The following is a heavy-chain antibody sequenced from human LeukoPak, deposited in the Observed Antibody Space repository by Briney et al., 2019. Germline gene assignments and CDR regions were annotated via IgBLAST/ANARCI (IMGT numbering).Heavy chain of an antibody. Sequence: PGGSLRLSCAASGFTFTKYAMSWVRQAAGKGLEWVSAIGGSGTKTFYAESVKGRFTISRDNSNNIIFLQMDSLRAEDTAIYYCAEHPSMPRGPGYWGQGTLVTVSS. CDR1: GFTFTKYA. D-gene: IGHD3-10*01. CDR2: IGGSGTKT. CDR3: AEHPSMPRGPGY. J-gene: IGHJ4*02. V-gene: IGHV3-23*01.